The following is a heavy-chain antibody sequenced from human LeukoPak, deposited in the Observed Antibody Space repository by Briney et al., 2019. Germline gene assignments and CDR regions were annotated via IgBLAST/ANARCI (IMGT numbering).Heavy chain of an antibody. CDR1: GYTFTSYY. V-gene: IGHV1-46*01. CDR3: ARSGKYDFWSGYYSYFDY. D-gene: IGHD3-3*01. Sequence: GASVKVSCKASGYTFTSYYIHWVRQAPGQGLEWMGIINPSGGSTSYAQKFQGRVTMTRDMSTSTVYMELSSLRSEDTAVYYCARSGKYDFWSGYYSYFDYWGQGTLVTVSS. J-gene: IGHJ4*02. CDR2: INPSGGST.